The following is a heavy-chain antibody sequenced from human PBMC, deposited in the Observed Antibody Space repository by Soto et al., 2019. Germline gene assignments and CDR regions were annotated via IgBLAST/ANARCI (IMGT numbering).Heavy chain of an antibody. V-gene: IGHV4-59*01. CDR1: GGSISSYY. J-gene: IGHJ6*02. CDR3: ARLAVGYDFWTSDYYYYYGMDV. D-gene: IGHD3-3*01. Sequence: PSETLSLTXTVSGGSISSYYWSWIRQPPGKGLEWIGYIYYSGSTNYNPSLKSRVTISVDTSKNQFSLKLSSVTAADTAVYYCARLAVGYDFWTSDYYYYYGMDVWGQGTTVTVSS. CDR2: IYYSGST.